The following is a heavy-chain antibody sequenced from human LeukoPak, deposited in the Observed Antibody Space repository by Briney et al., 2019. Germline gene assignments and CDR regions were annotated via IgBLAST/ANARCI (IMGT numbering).Heavy chain of an antibody. CDR3: ARDLGYSSGPNY. CDR2: ISSSGFNI. J-gene: IGHJ4*02. V-gene: IGHV3-48*03. D-gene: IGHD6-19*01. Sequence: GGSLRLSCAVSGFTFSSYEMNWVRQAPGKGLEWVSYISSSGFNIYYADSVKGRFTISRDNAKNSLYLQMNSLRAEDTAVYYCARDLGYSSGPNYWGQGTRVTVSS. CDR1: GFTFSSYE.